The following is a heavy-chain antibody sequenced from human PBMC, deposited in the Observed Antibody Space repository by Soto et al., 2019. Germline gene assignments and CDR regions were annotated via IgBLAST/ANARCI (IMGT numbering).Heavy chain of an antibody. Sequence: PGGSLRLSCAASGFTFSSYGMHWVRQAPGKGLEWVAVIWYDGSNKYYADSVKGRFTISRDNSKNTLYLQMNSLRAEDTAVYYCARNPTGGFWSGYYGFDYWGQGTLVTVSS. CDR2: IWYDGSNK. CDR3: ARNPTGGFWSGYYGFDY. CDR1: GFTFSSYG. V-gene: IGHV3-33*01. D-gene: IGHD3-3*01. J-gene: IGHJ4*02.